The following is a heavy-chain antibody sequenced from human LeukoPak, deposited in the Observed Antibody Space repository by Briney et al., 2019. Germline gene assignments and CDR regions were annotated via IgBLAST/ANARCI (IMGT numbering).Heavy chain of an antibody. J-gene: IGHJ4*02. Sequence: ASVKVSCKASGYSFTSNYIHWVRQAPGQGLEWMGMIYPRDGSTSYAQKFQGRVTVTRDASTSTVHMELSGLRSEDTAVYYCARDQEAFDYWGQGTLVTVSS. CDR3: ARDQEAFDY. CDR2: IYPRDGST. V-gene: IGHV1-46*01. CDR1: GYSFTSNY.